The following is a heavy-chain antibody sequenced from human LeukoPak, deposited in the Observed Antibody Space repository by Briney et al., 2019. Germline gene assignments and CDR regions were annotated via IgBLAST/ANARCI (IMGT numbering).Heavy chain of an antibody. Sequence: PSETLSLTCTVSGGSISSSSYYWGWIRQPPGKGLEWIGSIYYSGSTYYNPSLKSRVTISVDTSKNQFSLTLSSVTAAGTAVYYGARRVRRGYYDSSGYLTDAFDIWGQGTMVTVSS. V-gene: IGHV4-39*01. D-gene: IGHD3-22*01. CDR2: IYYSGST. CDR3: ARRVRRGYYDSSGYLTDAFDI. J-gene: IGHJ3*02. CDR1: GGSISSSSYY.